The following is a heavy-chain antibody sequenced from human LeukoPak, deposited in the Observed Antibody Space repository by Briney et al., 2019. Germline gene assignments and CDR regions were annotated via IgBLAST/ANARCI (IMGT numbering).Heavy chain of an antibody. CDR2: ISMSNFYI. CDR3: ARDPSPRTSYYYYYMDV. J-gene: IGHJ6*03. Sequence: ETGGSLRLSCVASGFSFSSYSMNWVRQAPGKGLEWVSSISMSNFYIYYADSVKGRFTISRDNAKNSLYLQMNSLRAEDTAVYYCARDPSPRTSYYYYYMDVWGKGTTVTVSS. V-gene: IGHV3-21*01. D-gene: IGHD2-2*01. CDR1: GFSFSSYS.